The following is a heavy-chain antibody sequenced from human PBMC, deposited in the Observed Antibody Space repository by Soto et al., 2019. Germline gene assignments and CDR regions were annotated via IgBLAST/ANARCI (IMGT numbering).Heavy chain of an antibody. D-gene: IGHD5-18*01. V-gene: IGHV4-59*01. CDR3: ARGPIVDTAMVSGSPLPYPPGP. J-gene: IGHJ5*02. Sequence: SETLSLTCTVSGGSISSYYWSWIRQPPGKGLEWIGYINYSGSTNYNPSLKSRVTISVDTSKNQFSLKLSSVTAADTAVYYCARGPIVDTAMVSGSPLPYPPGPWGQGTLVTVSS. CDR1: GGSISSYY. CDR2: INYSGST.